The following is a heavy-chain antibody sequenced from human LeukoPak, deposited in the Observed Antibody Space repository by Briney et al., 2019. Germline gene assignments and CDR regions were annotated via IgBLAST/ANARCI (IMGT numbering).Heavy chain of an antibody. CDR1: GFTFSSYA. CDR2: ISYDGSNK. V-gene: IGHV3-30-3*01. CDR3: ARASTRSVYSSGCP. Sequence: PTGGSLRLSCAASGFTFSSYAMHWVRQAPGKGLEWVAVISYDGSNKYYADSVKGRFTISRDNSKNTLYLQMNSLRAEDTAVYYCARASTRSVYSSGCPWGQGTLVTVSS. D-gene: IGHD6-19*01. J-gene: IGHJ5*02.